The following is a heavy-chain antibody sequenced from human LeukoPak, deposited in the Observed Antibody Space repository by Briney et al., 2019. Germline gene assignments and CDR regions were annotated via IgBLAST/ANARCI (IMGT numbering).Heavy chain of an antibody. CDR3: AKAHYDFWSGYYSPAY. J-gene: IGHJ4*02. V-gene: IGHV3-23*01. CDR1: RFTFSSNA. CDR2: TSGSGGST. Sequence: AGSLRLSCAASRFTFSSNAMGWDRPAQGKGREWVLATSGSGGSTYYADSMKGRLTISRDNSKNTLYLQMNSLRAEDTAVYYCAKAHYDFWSGYYSPAYWGQGTLVTVSS. D-gene: IGHD3-3*01.